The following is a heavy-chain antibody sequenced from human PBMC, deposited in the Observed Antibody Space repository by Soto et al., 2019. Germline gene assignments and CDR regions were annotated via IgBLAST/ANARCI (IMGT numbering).Heavy chain of an antibody. J-gene: IGHJ2*01. Sequence: GGSLRLSCAASGFTFSSYGMHWVRQAPGKGLEWVAVIWYDGSNKYYADSVKGRFTISRDNSKNTLYLQMNSLRAEDTAVYYCARIIAAAGGRRYFDLWGRGTLVTVSS. V-gene: IGHV3-33*01. D-gene: IGHD6-13*01. CDR1: GFTFSSYG. CDR2: IWYDGSNK. CDR3: ARIIAAAGGRRYFDL.